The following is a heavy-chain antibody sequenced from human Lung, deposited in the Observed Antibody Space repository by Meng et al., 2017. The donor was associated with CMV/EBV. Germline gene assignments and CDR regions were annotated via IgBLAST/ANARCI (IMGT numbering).Heavy chain of an antibody. V-gene: IGHV4-31*03. D-gene: IGHD3-10*01. CDR1: GGAFCSGGYY. CDR3: ARASYGSGSPLGESWFDP. J-gene: IGHJ5*02. CDR2: IHPSGST. Sequence: QVQLQEWAQARVKPTQTLSLTCTVSGGAFCSGGYYGSLIRQHPGKGLEWIGYIHPSGSTYYNPSLRSRLTISVDTSMNQFSLKLSSVTAADTAVYYCARASYGSGSPLGESWFDPWGQGTLVTVSS.